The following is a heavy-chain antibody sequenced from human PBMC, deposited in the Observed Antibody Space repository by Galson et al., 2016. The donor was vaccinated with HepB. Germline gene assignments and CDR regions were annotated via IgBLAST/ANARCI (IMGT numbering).Heavy chain of an antibody. V-gene: IGHV4-59*01. CDR3: ARWGTYSEKHAFDI. D-gene: IGHD3-16*01. J-gene: IGHJ3*02. CDR2: IHYSGSS. CDR1: DDSISNYY. Sequence: SETLSLTCTVSDDSISNYYWNWIRQPPGKGLEWIGYIHYSGSSKCNPPLKSRVTMSVDTSKNQFSLRLSSVTAADTAVYYCARWGTYSEKHAFDICGQGTMVTVSS.